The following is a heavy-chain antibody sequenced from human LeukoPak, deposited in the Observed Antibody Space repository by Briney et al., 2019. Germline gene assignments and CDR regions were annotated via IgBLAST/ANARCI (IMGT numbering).Heavy chain of an antibody. D-gene: IGHD1-7*01. CDR1: GGSFSGYY. V-gene: IGHV4-34*01. CDR2: INHSGST. Sequence: SETLSLTCAVYGGSFSGYYWSWIRQPPGKGLEWIGEINHSGSTNYNPSLKSRVTISADTSKNQFSLKLSSVTAADTAVYYCARGRPPRITGTTMYYYYYYGMDVWGQGTTVTVSS. CDR3: ARGRPPRITGTTMYYYYYYGMDV. J-gene: IGHJ6*02.